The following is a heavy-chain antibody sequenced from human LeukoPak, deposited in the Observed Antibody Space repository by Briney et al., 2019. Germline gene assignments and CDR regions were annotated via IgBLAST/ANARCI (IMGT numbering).Heavy chain of an antibody. J-gene: IGHJ4*02. CDR1: GVSISSSSNYS. D-gene: IGHD6-19*01. V-gene: IGHV4-39*07. CDR3: ASGIAVAGTDY. Sequence: SETLSLTCTVSGVSISSSSNYSWGWIRQPPGKGLEWIGSIYYSGNTYYNPSLKSRVTISVDTSKNQFSLKLSSVTAADTAVYYCASGIAVAGTDYWGQGTLVTVSS. CDR2: IYYSGNT.